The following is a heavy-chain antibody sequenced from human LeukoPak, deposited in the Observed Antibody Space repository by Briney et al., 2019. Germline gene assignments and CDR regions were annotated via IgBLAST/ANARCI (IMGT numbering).Heavy chain of an antibody. CDR2: IYHSGST. V-gene: IGHV4-38-2*02. D-gene: IGHD3-10*01. CDR3: ARNRYYYGSGNYGVPNWFDP. J-gene: IGHJ5*02. Sequence: SETLSLTCTVSGYSISSGYHWGWIRQPPGKGLEWIGSIYHSGSTYYNPSLKSRVTISVDTSKNQFSLKLNSVTAADTAVYYCARNRYYYGSGNYGVPNWFDPWGQGTLVTVSS. CDR1: GYSISSGYH.